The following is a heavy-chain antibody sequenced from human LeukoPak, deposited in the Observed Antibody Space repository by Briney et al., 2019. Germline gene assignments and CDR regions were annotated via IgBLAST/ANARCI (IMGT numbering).Heavy chain of an antibody. V-gene: IGHV3-23*01. CDR3: AKGVGYCSGGSCQQFDY. J-gene: IGHJ4*02. CDR2: ISGSGGST. Sequence: GGSLRLSCAASGFTSSSDAMSWVRQAPGKGLEWVSAISGSGGSTYYADSVKGRFTISRDNSKNTLYLQMNSLRAEDTAVYYCAKGVGYCSGGSCQQFDYWGQGTLVTVSS. D-gene: IGHD2-15*01. CDR1: GFTSSSDA.